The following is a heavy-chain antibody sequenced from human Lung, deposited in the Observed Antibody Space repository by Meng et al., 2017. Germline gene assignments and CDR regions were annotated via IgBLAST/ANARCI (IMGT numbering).Heavy chain of an antibody. Sequence: QVQLVQSGAEVKMPGASVQLSCKASGYSFNTYYLHGVRQAPEQGPEWMGIINPSGGSTNYAPKFRGRVTMTRDTSTRTVYMELSSLRAEDTAVYYCAREWGSHYFDQWGQGTLVTVSS. CDR2: INPSGGST. J-gene: IGHJ4*02. D-gene: IGHD3-16*01. CDR1: GYSFNTYY. CDR3: AREWGSHYFDQ. V-gene: IGHV1-46*02.